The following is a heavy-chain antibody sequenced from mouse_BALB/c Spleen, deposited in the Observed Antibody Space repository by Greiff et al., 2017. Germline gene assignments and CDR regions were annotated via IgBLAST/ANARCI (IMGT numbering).Heavy chain of an antibody. CDR1: GFSLTSYG. Sequence: VKVVESGPGLVAPSQSLSITCTVSGFSLTSYGVHWVRQPPGKGLEWLGVIWAGGSTNYNSALMSRLSISKDNSKSQVFLKMNSLQTDDTAMYYCARDGGNYDAMDYWGQGTSVTVSS. CDR2: IWAGGST. CDR3: ARDGGNYDAMDY. V-gene: IGHV2-9*02. D-gene: IGHD2-1*01. J-gene: IGHJ4*01.